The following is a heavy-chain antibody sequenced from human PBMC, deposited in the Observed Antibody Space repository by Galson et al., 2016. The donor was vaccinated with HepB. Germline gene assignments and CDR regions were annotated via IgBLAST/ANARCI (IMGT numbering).Heavy chain of an antibody. CDR2: IYLSGRT. D-gene: IGHD3-10*01. Sequence: SETLSLTCAVSGGSIISNNWCSWVRQPPGKGLEWIGEIYLSGRTSYNTSLMSRLSMSMDKSQKQFSLTLTSVTAADTAVYYCISESWVNWGQGVLVTVSS. J-gene: IGHJ4*02. CDR1: GGSIISNNW. CDR3: ISESWVN. V-gene: IGHV4-4*02.